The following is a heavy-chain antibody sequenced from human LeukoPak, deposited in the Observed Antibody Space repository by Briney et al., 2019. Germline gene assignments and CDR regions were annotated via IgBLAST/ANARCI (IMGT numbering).Heavy chain of an antibody. CDR3: ARGRNFDWLSGTIEFDP. CDR2: MNPNSGNT. CDR1: GYTFTSYD. Sequence: ASVKVSCKASGYTFTSYDINWVRQATGQGLEWMGWMNPNSGNTGYAQKFQGRVTMTRNTSISTAYMELSSPRSEDTAVYYCARGRNFDWLSGTIEFDPWGQGTLVTVSS. J-gene: IGHJ5*02. V-gene: IGHV1-8*01. D-gene: IGHD3-9*01.